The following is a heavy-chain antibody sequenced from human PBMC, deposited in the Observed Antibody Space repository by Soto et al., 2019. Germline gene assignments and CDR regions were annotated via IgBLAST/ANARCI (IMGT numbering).Heavy chain of an antibody. CDR3: AKVGGKRAMDFSSGYYNWCDT. CDR1: GYNFINYY. J-gene: IGHJ5*02. CDR2: IDPSDDYT. D-gene: IGHD3-3*01. Sequence: QVQLVQSGAEVKKPGASVKVSCKTSGYNFINYYVHWVRQAPGQGLEWVGIIDPSDDYTFYAEKCQGRVTLTTVASTSTLFMEMTRLTSADTAIYFCAKVGGKRAMDFSSGYYNWCDTWVQGTLVTVSS. V-gene: IGHV1-46*03.